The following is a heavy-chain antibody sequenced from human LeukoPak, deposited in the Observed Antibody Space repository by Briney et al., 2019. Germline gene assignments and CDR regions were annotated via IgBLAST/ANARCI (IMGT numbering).Heavy chain of an antibody. CDR1: GGSISSNNW. CDR2: IWHSGST. J-gene: IGHJ4*02. CDR3: ARDRPMYSTSWYGNDY. D-gene: IGHD6-13*01. Sequence: PSGTLSLTCAVSGGSISSNNWWIWVRQPPGKGLEWIGEIWHSGSTNYNPSLKSRVTISVDKSKNQFSLKLTSVTAADTAVYYCARDRPMYSTSWYGNDYWGQGTLVTVSS. V-gene: IGHV4-4*02.